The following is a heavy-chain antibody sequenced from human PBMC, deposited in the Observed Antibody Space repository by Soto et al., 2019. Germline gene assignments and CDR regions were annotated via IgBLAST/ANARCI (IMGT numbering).Heavy chain of an antibody. CDR3: AKDGRVMVYAIQGVF. CDR1: GFTFSSYA. D-gene: IGHD2-8*01. Sequence: GGSLRLSCAASGFTFSSYAMSWVRQAPGKGLEWVSAISGSGGSTYYADSVKGRFTISRDNSKNTVYLQMNSLRAEDTAVYYCAKDGRVMVYAIQGVFWGQGTLVTVSS. CDR2: ISGSGGST. J-gene: IGHJ4*02. V-gene: IGHV3-23*01.